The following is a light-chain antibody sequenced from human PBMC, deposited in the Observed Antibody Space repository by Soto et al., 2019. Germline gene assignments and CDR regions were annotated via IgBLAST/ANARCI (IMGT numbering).Light chain of an antibody. Sequence: DAVMTQSPLSLPVTLGQPASISCRSNQSLVHSDGIAYFSWFQQRPGRSPRRLIYKVSNRDSGVPARFSGGGSGTDFALKISRVEAEDVGVYYCMQGTHWPITFGQGTRLEF. V-gene: IGKV2-30*02. CDR3: MQGTHWPIT. CDR2: KVS. J-gene: IGKJ5*01. CDR1: QSLVHSDGIAY.